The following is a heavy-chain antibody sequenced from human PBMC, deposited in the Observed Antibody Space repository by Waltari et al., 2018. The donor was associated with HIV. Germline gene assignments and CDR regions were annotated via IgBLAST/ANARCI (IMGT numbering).Heavy chain of an antibody. Sequence: QVQLQESGPGLVKPSQPLSLTCPVSGGSISSGYYYWSWIRQPPGKGLEWIGYMYYSGSTYSNPSLKSRVTISVDTSKNQFSLKLSSVTAADTAVYYCARVKIVGNWFDPWGQGTLVTVSS. V-gene: IGHV4-30-4*01. J-gene: IGHJ5*02. D-gene: IGHD1-26*01. CDR3: ARVKIVGNWFDP. CDR1: GGSISSGYYY. CDR2: MYYSGST.